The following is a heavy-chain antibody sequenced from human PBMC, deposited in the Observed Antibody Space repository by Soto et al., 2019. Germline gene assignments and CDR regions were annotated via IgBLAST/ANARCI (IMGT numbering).Heavy chain of an antibody. V-gene: IGHV5-51*01. CDR3: VKGEFYYDSSAYYPFDS. J-gene: IGHJ4*02. CDR2: IYPGDSDI. CDR1: GYSFITYW. Sequence: CRGPGYSFITYWIGWVRQMPGKGLEWMGIIYPGDSDIRYSPSFQGQVIISADRSISTAYLQMSSLRADDTAVYYCVKGEFYYDSSAYYPFDSWGQGTLVTVSS. D-gene: IGHD3-22*01.